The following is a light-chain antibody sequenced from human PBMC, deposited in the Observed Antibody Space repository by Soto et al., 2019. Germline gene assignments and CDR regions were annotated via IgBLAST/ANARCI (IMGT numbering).Light chain of an antibody. J-gene: IGLJ7*01. CDR1: SSNIGAGYD. Sequence: QSVLTQPPSVSGAPGQRVTISCTGSSSNIGAGYDVHWYQQLPATAPKLLIYGNSNRPSGVPDRFSGSKSGTSASLAITGLQAEDEADYYCQPYDSSLSGVVFGGGTQLTVL. CDR2: GNS. V-gene: IGLV1-40*01. CDR3: QPYDSSLSGVV.